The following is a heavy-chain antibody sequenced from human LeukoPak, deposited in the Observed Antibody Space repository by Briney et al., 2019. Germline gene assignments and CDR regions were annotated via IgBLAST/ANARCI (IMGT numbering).Heavy chain of an antibody. V-gene: IGHV3-23*01. D-gene: IGHD3-3*01. CDR2: ISGSGGST. J-gene: IGHJ4*02. CDR1: GFTFSSYA. CDR3: ARGITIFGVSRDXFDY. Sequence: GGSLRLSCAASGFTFSSYAMSWVRQAPGKGLEWVSAISGSGGSTYYADSVKGRFTISRDNSKNTLYLQMNSLRAEDTAVYYCARGITIFGVSRDXFDYWGQGTLVTVSS.